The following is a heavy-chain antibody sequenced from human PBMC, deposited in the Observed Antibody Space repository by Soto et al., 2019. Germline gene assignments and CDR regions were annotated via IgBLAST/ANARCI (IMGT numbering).Heavy chain of an antibody. CDR2: IWYDGSNK. D-gene: IGHD1-26*01. V-gene: IGHV3-33*01. CDR3: ARDANIVGATHYYYYGMDV. CDR1: GFTFSGYG. J-gene: IGHJ6*02. Sequence: PGGSLRLSCAASGFTFSGYGMHWVRQAPGKGLEWVAVIWYDGSNKYYADSVKGRFTISRDNSKNTLYLQMNSLRAEDTAVYYCARDANIVGATHYYYYGMDVWGQGTTVTVSS.